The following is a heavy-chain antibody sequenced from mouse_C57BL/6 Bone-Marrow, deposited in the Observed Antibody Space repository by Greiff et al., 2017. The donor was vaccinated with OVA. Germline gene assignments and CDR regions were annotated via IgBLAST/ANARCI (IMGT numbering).Heavy chain of an antibody. V-gene: IGHV3-6*01. CDR2: ISYDGSN. CDR3: AREGWDDFDY. CDR1: GYSITSGYY. J-gene: IGHJ2*01. D-gene: IGHD4-1*01. Sequence: EVKLMESGPGLVKPSQSLSLTCSVTGYSITSGYYWNWIRQFPGNKLEWMGYISYDGSNNYNPSLKNRISITRDTSKNQFFLKLNSVTTEDTATYYCAREGWDDFDYWGQGTTLTVSS.